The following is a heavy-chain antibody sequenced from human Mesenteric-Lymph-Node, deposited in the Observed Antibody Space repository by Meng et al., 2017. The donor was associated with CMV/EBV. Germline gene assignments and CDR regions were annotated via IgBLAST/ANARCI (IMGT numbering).Heavy chain of an antibody. CDR2: IYTSGST. CDR3: ARKYSSGWYVFDY. CDR1: GGSISSYY. J-gene: IGHJ4*02. V-gene: IGHV4-4*07. D-gene: IGHD6-19*01. Sequence: GSLRLSCTVSGGSISSYYWSWIRQPAGKGLEWIGRIYTSGSTNYNPSLKSRVTMSVDTSKNQFSLKLSSVTAADTAVYYCARKYSSGWYVFDYWGQGTLVTAPQ.